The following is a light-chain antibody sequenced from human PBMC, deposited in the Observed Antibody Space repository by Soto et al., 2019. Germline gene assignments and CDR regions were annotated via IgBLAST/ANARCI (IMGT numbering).Light chain of an antibody. CDR2: GAS. Sequence: DIQMTQSPSTLSASVPDRVTITCRASQSISDWLAWYQQKPGKVPQLXIYGASRLESGVPSRFSGRGYGTEFTLTIGGLQTDDFATYYCQHYNAFPWPFGQGTKVDIK. J-gene: IGKJ1*01. V-gene: IGKV1-5*01. CDR1: QSISDW. CDR3: QHYNAFPWP.